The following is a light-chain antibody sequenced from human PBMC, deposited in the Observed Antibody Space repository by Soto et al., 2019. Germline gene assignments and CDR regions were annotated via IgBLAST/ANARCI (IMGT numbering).Light chain of an antibody. CDR1: SSNIGAGYD. J-gene: IGLJ2*01. Sequence: QSVLTQPPSVSGAPGQRVTISCTGSSSNIGAGYDVHWYQQLPGTAPKLLIHNNTNRPSGVPDRFSGSKSGTSASLAITGLQAEDEADYYCQSYDSSLSAVVFGGGTKLTVL. CDR3: QSYDSSLSAVV. V-gene: IGLV1-40*01. CDR2: NNT.